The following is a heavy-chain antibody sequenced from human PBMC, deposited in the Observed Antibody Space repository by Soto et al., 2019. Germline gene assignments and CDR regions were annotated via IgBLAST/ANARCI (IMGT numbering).Heavy chain of an antibody. Sequence: GSLRLSCAASGFTFSSYGMTWVRQSPGKGLEWVSFSSATGAGTYYADSVKGRFTISRDNSKNTLYLQMTSLRADDTAVYYCAKDRRAGGNYGFYSDFWGQGALVTVSS. CDR1: GFTFSSYG. J-gene: IGHJ4*02. D-gene: IGHD1-7*01. CDR3: AKDRRAGGNYGFYSDF. V-gene: IGHV3-23*01. CDR2: SSATGAGT.